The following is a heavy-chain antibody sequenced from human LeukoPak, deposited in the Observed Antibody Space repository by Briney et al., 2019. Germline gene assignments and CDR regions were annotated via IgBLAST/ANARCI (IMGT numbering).Heavy chain of an antibody. D-gene: IGHD6-19*01. CDR3: ARDVEMGGTNWFDP. Sequence: SETLSLTCTVSGGSISSYYWSWIRQPPGKGLEWIGYIYYSRSTNYNPSLKSRVTISVDTSKNQFSLKLSSVTAADTAVYYCARDVEMGGTNWFDPWGQGTLVTVSS. CDR1: GGSISSYY. CDR2: IYYSRST. J-gene: IGHJ5*02. V-gene: IGHV4-59*01.